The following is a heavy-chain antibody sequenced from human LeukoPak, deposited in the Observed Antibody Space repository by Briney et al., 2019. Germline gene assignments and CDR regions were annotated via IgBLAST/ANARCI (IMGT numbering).Heavy chain of an antibody. CDR3: AKDLRWDLYFDF. Sequence: RGSLTLSCAASGFSFSSYCMQWVRQAPGRGLGWMAVITYDESNNYYADSVKGRFTISRDNSKNTLYLQMNSLRAEDTAVYYCAKDLRWDLYFDFWGQGTLVTVSS. J-gene: IGHJ4*02. CDR1: GFSFSSYC. D-gene: IGHD1-26*01. V-gene: IGHV3-30*18. CDR2: ITYDESNN.